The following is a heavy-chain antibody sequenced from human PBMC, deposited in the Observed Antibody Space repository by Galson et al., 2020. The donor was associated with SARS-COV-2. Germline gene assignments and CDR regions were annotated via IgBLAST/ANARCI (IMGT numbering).Heavy chain of an antibody. V-gene: IGHV3-11*06. Sequence: GESLKISCAASGFTFSDYYMSWIRQAPGKGLEWVSYISSSSSYTNYADSVKGRFTISRDNAKNSLYLQMNSLRAEDTAVYYCARDEPDIVVVPAARGYYYGMDVWGQGTTVTVSS. CDR2: ISSSSSYT. CDR3: ARDEPDIVVVPAARGYYYGMDV. D-gene: IGHD2-2*01. CDR1: GFTFSDYY. J-gene: IGHJ6*02.